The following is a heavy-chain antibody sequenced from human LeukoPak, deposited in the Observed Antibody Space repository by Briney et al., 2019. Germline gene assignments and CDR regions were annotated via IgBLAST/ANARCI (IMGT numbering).Heavy chain of an antibody. CDR1: GFTFSSHW. CDR2: INQDGSER. V-gene: IGHV3-7*01. Sequence: PWGSLRLSCAASGFTFSSHWMTWVRQAPGKGLEWVANINQDGSERYYVDSVKGRFTISRDNAKNSLYLQMNSLRAEDTAVYYCARDSEYSSSFAFDIWGQGTMVTVSS. CDR3: ARDSEYSSSFAFDI. J-gene: IGHJ3*02. D-gene: IGHD6-13*01.